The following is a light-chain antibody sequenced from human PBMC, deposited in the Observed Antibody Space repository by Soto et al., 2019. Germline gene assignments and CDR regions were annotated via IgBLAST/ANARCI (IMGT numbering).Light chain of an antibody. V-gene: IGKV1-5*01. CDR1: HSISSW. CDR3: QQYNSYPCR. CDR2: DAS. Sequence: VDRVPISCRASHSISSWLDWYQQKPGKAPKLLIYDASSLESGVPSRFSGSGSGTEFTLTISSLQPDDFATYYCQQYNSYPCRFGQGTKVDIK. J-gene: IGKJ1*01.